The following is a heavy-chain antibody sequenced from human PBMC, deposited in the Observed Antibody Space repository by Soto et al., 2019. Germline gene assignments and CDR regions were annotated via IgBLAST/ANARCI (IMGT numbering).Heavy chain of an antibody. Sequence: QVQLVQSGAEVKRPGSSVKVSCKASGDTFNFYSINWVRQAPGLGLEWMGRVNPIVSMSNYAQKFQGRVTMTADKSTSTAYMELSSLRSEDTAIHYSSSSYCSIYRPSDYWGQGALVTVS. J-gene: IGHJ4*02. CDR3: SSSYCSIYRPSDY. D-gene: IGHD3-16*02. V-gene: IGHV1-69*02. CDR2: VNPIVSMS. CDR1: GDTFNFYS.